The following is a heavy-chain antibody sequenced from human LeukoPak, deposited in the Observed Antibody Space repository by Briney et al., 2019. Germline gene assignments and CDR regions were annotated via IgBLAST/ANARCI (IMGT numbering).Heavy chain of an antibody. J-gene: IGHJ4*02. CDR3: ATHYYDSSGYYSPDY. CDR1: GFTFRNYG. CDR2: IWYDGSNQ. Sequence: GGSLRLSCAASGFTFRNYGMHWVRQAPGKGLEWVAVIWYDGSNQRYADSVKGRFTVSRDNSKNTVYLQVNSLRAEDTAVYYCATHYYDSSGYYSPDYWGQGTLVTVSS. D-gene: IGHD3-22*01. V-gene: IGHV3-30*02.